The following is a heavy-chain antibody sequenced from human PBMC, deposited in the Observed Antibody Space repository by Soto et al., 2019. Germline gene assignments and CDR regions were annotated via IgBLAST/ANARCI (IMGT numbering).Heavy chain of an antibody. J-gene: IGHJ4*02. CDR1: GFTLSSYG. Sequence: QVQLVESGGGVVQPGRSLRLSCAASGFTLSSYGMHWVRQAPGKGLEWVAVIWYDGDKKYYAVSVKVRFTISRDESKNTVYLHMSSLRGEDTGVYYCARGSAGSESVVVVPAIDFYSFDTWGQGTLVSVSS. V-gene: IGHV3-33*01. D-gene: IGHD2-15*01. CDR2: IWYDGDKK. CDR3: ARGSAGSESVVVVPAIDFYSFDT.